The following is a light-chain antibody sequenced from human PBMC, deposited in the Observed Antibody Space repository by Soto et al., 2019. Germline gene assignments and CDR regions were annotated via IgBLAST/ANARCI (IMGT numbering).Light chain of an antibody. CDR2: DAS. Sequence: DIQMTQSPSSLSASVGDTITITCRASQGISSSLNWYQLRPGEAPKLLIYDASNLAPGVPSRFSGSGSGTHFTFTVSSLQTEDIATYYCHQYNNDPFTFGPGTKV. CDR3: HQYNNDPFT. V-gene: IGKV1-33*01. CDR1: QGISSS. J-gene: IGKJ3*01.